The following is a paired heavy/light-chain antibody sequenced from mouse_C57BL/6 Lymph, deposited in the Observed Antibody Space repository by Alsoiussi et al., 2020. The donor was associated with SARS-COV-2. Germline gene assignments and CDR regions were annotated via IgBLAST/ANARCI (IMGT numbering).Light chain of an antibody. V-gene: IGKV19-93*01. CDR3: LQYDNLLRT. Sequence: DIQMTQSPSSLSASLGGKVTITCKASQDINKYIAWYQHKPGKGPRLLIHYTSTLQPGIPSRFSGSGSGRDYSFSISNLEPEDIATYYCLQYDNLLRTFGGGTKLEIK. J-gene: IGKJ1*01. CDR2: YTS. CDR1: QDINKY.
Heavy chain of an antibody. D-gene: IGHD1-1*01. J-gene: IGHJ2*01. Sequence: QVQLQQPGAELVKPGASVKLSCKASGYTFTSYWMQWVKQRPGQGLEWIGEIDPSDSYTNYNQKFKGKATLTVDTSSSTAYMQLSSLTSEDSAVYYCARNYVPHFDYWGQGTTLTVSS. CDR3: ARNYVPHFDY. CDR1: GYTFTSYW. CDR2: IDPSDSYT. V-gene: IGHV1-50*01.